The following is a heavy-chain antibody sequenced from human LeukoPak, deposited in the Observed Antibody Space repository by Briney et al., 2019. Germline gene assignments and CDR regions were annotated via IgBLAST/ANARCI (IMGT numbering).Heavy chain of an antibody. Sequence: GGSLRLSCAASGFTFSSYGMSWVRLAPGKGLEWVSGISDSGGSTYYADSVKGRFTISRDNAKNSLYLQLNSLRAEDTAVYYCAELGITMIGGVWGKGTTVTISS. CDR2: ISDSGGST. CDR3: AELGITMIGGV. D-gene: IGHD3-10*02. J-gene: IGHJ6*04. CDR1: GFTFSSYG. V-gene: IGHV3-23*01.